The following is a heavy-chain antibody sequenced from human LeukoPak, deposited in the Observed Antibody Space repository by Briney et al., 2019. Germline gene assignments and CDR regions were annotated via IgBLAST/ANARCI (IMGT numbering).Heavy chain of an antibody. CDR1: GYTFTNYY. CDR3: AREGQWLGKCFDY. J-gene: IGHJ4*02. CDR2: INPSGGST. V-gene: IGHV1-46*01. Sequence: ASVKVSCKASGYTFTNYYIHWVRQAPGQGLEWMGIINPSGGSTSYAQKFQGRVTMTRDMSTSTVYMELSSLRSEDTAVYYCAREGQWLGKCFDYWGQGTLVTVSS. D-gene: IGHD6-19*01.